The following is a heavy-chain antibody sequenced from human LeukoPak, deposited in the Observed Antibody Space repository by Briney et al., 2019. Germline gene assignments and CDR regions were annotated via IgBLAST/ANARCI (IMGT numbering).Heavy chain of an antibody. CDR3: ATVGNEFISYLEF. V-gene: IGHV4-59*08. CDR1: GGSIRSYY. J-gene: IGHJ4*02. CDR2: VFYTGST. D-gene: IGHD1-1*01. Sequence: SGTLSLTCTVSGGSIRSYYWSWIRQPPGKGLEWVGYVFYTGSTYYNPSLKSRVTISMDTSKNQFSLKLTSVTATDTAVYYCATVGNEFISYLEFWGQGTLVTVSS.